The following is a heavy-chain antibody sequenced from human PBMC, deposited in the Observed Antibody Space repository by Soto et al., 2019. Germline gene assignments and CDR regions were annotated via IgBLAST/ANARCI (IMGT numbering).Heavy chain of an antibody. Sequence: GVSLRLSRAVSGFTFSRDWMSWVRQAPGKGLEWVANIKQDGSEKYYVDSVKGRFTISRDNAKNSLYLQMNSLRAEDTAVYYCAREGMSTACADYYYYGMDVWGQGTTVTVAS. CDR2: IKQDGSEK. CDR3: AREGMSTACADYYYYGMDV. V-gene: IGHV3-7*01. D-gene: IGHD4-4*01. CDR1: GFTFSRDW. J-gene: IGHJ6*02.